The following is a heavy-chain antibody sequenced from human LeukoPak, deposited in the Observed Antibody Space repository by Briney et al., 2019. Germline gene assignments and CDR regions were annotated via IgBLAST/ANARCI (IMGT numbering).Heavy chain of an antibody. CDR2: IRPNDGAT. CDR3: ARDDEHPYDTKVLDAYDV. J-gene: IGHJ3*01. Sequence: ASVKVSCKTSGYTFTVYHINWVRQAPGQGLEWVGWIRPNDGATKYAQNLQGRATIPRDTSITPTYMELSRLTSADKAIYYCARDDEHPYDTKVLDAYDVWGQGTMVTVSS. D-gene: IGHD3-22*01. V-gene: IGHV1-2*02. CDR1: GYTFTVYH.